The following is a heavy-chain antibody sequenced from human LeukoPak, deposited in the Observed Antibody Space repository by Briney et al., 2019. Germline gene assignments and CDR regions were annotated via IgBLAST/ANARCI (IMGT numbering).Heavy chain of an antibody. Sequence: PTGGSLRLSCAASGFTFSSYEMNWVRQAPGKGLEWVSYISSSGSTIYYADSVKGRFTIFRDNAKNSLYLQMNSLRAEDTAVYYCAELGITMIGGVWGKGTTVTISS. J-gene: IGHJ6*04. V-gene: IGHV3-48*03. CDR3: AELGITMIGGV. CDR2: ISSSGSTI. CDR1: GFTFSSYE. D-gene: IGHD3-10*02.